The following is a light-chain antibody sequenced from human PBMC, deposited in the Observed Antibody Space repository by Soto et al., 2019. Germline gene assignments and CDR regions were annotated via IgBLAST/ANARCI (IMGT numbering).Light chain of an antibody. CDR1: SSDVGGYNY. V-gene: IGLV2-8*01. CDR2: EVS. CDR3: NSYVGSNNWV. J-gene: IGLJ3*02. Sequence: QSALTQPPSASGSPGQSVTISCTGTSSDVGGYNYVSWYQQHPGKAPTLMIYEVSKRPLGVPDCFSGSKSGNTASLTVSGLQAEDEADYYCNSYVGSNNWVFGGGTKVTVL.